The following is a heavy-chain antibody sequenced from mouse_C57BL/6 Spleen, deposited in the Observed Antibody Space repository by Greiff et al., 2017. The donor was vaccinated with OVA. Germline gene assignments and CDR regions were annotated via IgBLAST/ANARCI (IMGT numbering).Heavy chain of an antibody. CDR1: GFTFSDAW. V-gene: IGHV6-6*01. Sequence: EVMLVESGGGLVQPGGSMKLSCAASGFTFSDAWMDWVRQSPEKGLEWVAEIRNKANNHATYYAESVKGRFTISRDDSKSSVYLQMNSLRAEDTGIYYCTRMVTTGYYFDYWGQGTTLTVSS. D-gene: IGHD2-2*01. CDR3: TRMVTTGYYFDY. J-gene: IGHJ2*01. CDR2: IRNKANNHAT.